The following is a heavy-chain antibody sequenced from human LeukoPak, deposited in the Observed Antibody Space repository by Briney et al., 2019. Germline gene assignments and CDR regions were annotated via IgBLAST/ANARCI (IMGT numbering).Heavy chain of an antibody. Sequence: GASVKVSCKASGYTFTSYYMHWVRQAPGQGLEWMGIINPSGGSTSYAQKFQGRVTMTRNTSISTAYMELSSLRSEDTAVYYCARRRITMVRGVQKRNWFDPWGQGTLVTVSS. V-gene: IGHV1-46*01. CDR3: ARRRITMVRGVQKRNWFDP. CDR1: GYTFTSYY. CDR2: INPSGGST. D-gene: IGHD3-10*01. J-gene: IGHJ5*02.